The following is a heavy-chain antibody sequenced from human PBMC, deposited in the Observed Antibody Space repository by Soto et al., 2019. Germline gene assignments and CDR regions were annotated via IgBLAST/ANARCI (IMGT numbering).Heavy chain of an antibody. D-gene: IGHD3-10*01. V-gene: IGHV4-34*01. CDR2: INHSGST. Sequence: QVQLQQWGAGLLKPSETLSLTCDVYGGSFSGYYWSWIRQPPGKGLEWIGEINHSGSTNYNPSLKSRVTISVDMSKNQFSLKLSSVTAAETAVYYCARKGYYGSGSYRYFDYWGQGTLVTVSA. CDR1: GGSFSGYY. CDR3: ARKGYYGSGSYRYFDY. J-gene: IGHJ4*02.